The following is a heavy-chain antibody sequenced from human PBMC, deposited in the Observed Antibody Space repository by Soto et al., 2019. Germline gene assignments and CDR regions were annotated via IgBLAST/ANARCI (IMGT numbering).Heavy chain of an antibody. CDR3: ARGDGYNPASFDY. V-gene: IGHV1-8*01. CDR1: GYIFTSYD. D-gene: IGHD5-12*01. Sequence: ASVKVSCKASGYIFTSYDVNWVRQAPGQGLEWMGWMNPNSGNTGYVQKFQGRVTMTRDTSISTAYMELSSLRSEDTAVYYCARGDGYNPASFDYWGQGTLVTVSS. J-gene: IGHJ4*02. CDR2: MNPNSGNT.